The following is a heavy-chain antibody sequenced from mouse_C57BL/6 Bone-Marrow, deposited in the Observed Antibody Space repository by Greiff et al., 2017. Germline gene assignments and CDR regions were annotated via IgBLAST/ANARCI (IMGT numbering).Heavy chain of an antibody. Sequence: QVQLQQSGAELARPGASVKLSCKASGYTFTSYGISWVKQRTGQGLEWIGEIYPRSGNTYYNEKFKGKATLTADKSSSTAYVELRSLTSEDAAVYFCGITTVEAFSKCFDYWGQGTTLTGSS. J-gene: IGHJ2*01. CDR1: GYTFTSYG. D-gene: IGHD1-1*01. CDR3: GITTVEAFSKCFDY. V-gene: IGHV1-81*01. CDR2: IYPRSGNT.